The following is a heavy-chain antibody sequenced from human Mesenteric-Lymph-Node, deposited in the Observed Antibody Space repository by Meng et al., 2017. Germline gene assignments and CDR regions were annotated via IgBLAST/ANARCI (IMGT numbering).Heavy chain of an antibody. J-gene: IGHJ4*02. CDR3: AREPPWGFDY. CDR1: SFTVSRYW. V-gene: IGHV3-7*01. Sequence: GESLKISCGASSFTVSRYWMSWVRQAPGKGLEWVANIKQDGSEKYYVDSVKGRFTISRDNAKNSLYLQMNSLRAEDTAVYYCAREPPWGFDYWGQGTLVTVSS. D-gene: IGHD7-27*01. CDR2: IKQDGSEK.